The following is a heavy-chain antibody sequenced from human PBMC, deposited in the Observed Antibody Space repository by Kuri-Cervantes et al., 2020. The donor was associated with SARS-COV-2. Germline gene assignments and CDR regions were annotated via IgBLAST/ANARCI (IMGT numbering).Heavy chain of an antibody. CDR1: GESFSGYY. D-gene: IGHD6-19*01. J-gene: IGHJ4*02. Sequence: SQTLSLTCAFYGESFSGYYWNWIRQSPGKGLEWIGEVNHRGSTNYNPSLKSRVTISVDTSKNQLSLKLSSVTAADTAVYYCARMSYTGWYYFDYWGQGTLVTVSS. V-gene: IGHV4-34*01. CDR3: ARMSYTGWYYFDY. CDR2: VNHRGST.